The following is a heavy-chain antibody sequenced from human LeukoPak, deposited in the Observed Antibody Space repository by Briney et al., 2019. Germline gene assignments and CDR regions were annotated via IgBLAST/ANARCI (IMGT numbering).Heavy chain of an antibody. Sequence: PGGSLRLSCVGSGFTFSSYAMSWVRQAPGKGLEWVSASSGSGGSTFYADSVKGRFTISRDNSKNTLYLQMNSLRAEDTAIYYCAQVPATRANWGQGTLVTVSS. D-gene: IGHD2-2*01. V-gene: IGHV3-23*01. CDR1: GFTFSSYA. CDR2: SSGSGGST. J-gene: IGHJ4*02. CDR3: AQVPATRAN.